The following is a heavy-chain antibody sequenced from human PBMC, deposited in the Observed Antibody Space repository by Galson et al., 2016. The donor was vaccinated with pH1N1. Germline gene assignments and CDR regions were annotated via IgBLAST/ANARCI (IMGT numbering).Heavy chain of an antibody. V-gene: IGHV5-51*01. Sequence: QSGAEVKKPGESLKISRQGSGYSFNNYWIGWARQMPGKGLEWMGIIYPRDSDTRYSPSFQGQVTISVDKSISTAYLQWSGLKASDTAIYYCTKCRGAAGIHDAFDMWGQGTMVTVSS. CDR3: TKCRGAAGIHDAFDM. CDR1: GYSFNNYW. J-gene: IGHJ3*02. D-gene: IGHD6-13*01. CDR2: IYPRDSDT.